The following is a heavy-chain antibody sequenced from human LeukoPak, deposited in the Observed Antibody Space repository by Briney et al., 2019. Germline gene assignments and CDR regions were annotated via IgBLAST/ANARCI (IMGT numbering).Heavy chain of an antibody. CDR3: ARANSGSYYSDY. V-gene: IGHV3-74*01. CDR2: INSDGSST. D-gene: IGHD1-26*01. CDR1: GFTFSSYW. J-gene: IGHJ4*02. Sequence: PGGSLRLPCAASGFTFSSYWMHWVRQAPGKGLVWVSRINSDGSSTSYADSVKGRFTISRDNAKNTLYLQMNSLRAEDTAVYYCARANSGSYYSDYWGQGTLVTVSS.